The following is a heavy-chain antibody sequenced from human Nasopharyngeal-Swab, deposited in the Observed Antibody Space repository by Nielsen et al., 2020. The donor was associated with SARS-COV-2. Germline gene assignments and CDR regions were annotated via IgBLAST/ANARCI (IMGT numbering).Heavy chain of an antibody. J-gene: IGHJ3*02. D-gene: IGHD1-26*01. V-gene: IGHV4-28*05. CDR3: ARKSNSGSYLGAFDI. CDR2: INYSGSI. CDR1: GYSISSSYW. Sequence: SETLSLTCVVSGYSISSSYWWGWIRQPPGKGLEWIGYINYSGSIFYNPSLKSRVTMPVDTSKNQFSLKLSSVTAVDTAVYYCARKSNSGSYLGAFDIWGQGIMVVVSS.